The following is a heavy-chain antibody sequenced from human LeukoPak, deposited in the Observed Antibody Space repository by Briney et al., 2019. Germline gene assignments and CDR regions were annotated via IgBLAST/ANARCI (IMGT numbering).Heavy chain of an antibody. V-gene: IGHV4-59*01. CDR2: IYYRGST. D-gene: IGHD3-22*01. CDR3: ARADYDTSAYYYTFDY. Sequence: SETLSLTCAVHGGSFSTYYWNWIRQPPGKGLEWIGYIYYRGSTNYNPSLKSRVTISVDTSKNQFSLKLSSVTAADTAVYYCARADYDTSAYYYTFDYWGQGTLVSVSS. J-gene: IGHJ4*02. CDR1: GGSFSTYY.